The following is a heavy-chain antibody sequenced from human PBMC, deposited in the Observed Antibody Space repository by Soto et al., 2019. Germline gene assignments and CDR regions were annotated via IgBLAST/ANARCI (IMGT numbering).Heavy chain of an antibody. V-gene: IGHV3-74*01. J-gene: IGHJ4*02. CDR2: INSDGSST. Sequence: EVQLVESGGGLVQPGGSLRLSCAASGFTFSSYWMHWVRQAPGKGLVWVSRINSDGSSTSYADSVKGRFTISRDNAKNTLYLQMNSLRAEDTAVYYCARDMGGLDDYASFDYWGQGTLVTVSS. D-gene: IGHD4-17*01. CDR1: GFTFSSYW. CDR3: ARDMGGLDDYASFDY.